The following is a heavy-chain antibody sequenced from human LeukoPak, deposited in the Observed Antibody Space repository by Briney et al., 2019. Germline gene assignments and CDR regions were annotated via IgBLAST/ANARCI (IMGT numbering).Heavy chain of an antibody. J-gene: IGHJ4*02. CDR3: TTDHGGEDYYDSSGYYY. CDR2: IKSKTDGGTT. Sequence: GGSLRLSCAASGFTFSNAWMSWVRQAPGKGLEWVGRIKSKTDGGTTDYAAPVKVRFTISRDDSKNTLYLQMNSLKTEDTAVYYCTTDHGGEDYYDSSGYYYWGQGTLVTVSS. CDR1: GFTFSNAW. D-gene: IGHD3-22*01. V-gene: IGHV3-15*01.